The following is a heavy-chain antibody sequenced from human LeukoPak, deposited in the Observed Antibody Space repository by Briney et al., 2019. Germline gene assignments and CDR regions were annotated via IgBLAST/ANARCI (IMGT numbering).Heavy chain of an antibody. D-gene: IGHD2-21*01. Sequence: GGTLRLSGAASGFTLSSYAMSWVRQAPGKGLEWVSAISDSGNTYHADSVRGRFTISRDSSKNTLFLQMNRLSPEDAAVYYCXXXPVTTCRGAYCYPFDYWGQGTLVTVSS. CDR3: XXXPVTTCRGAYCYPFDY. CDR2: ISDSGNT. V-gene: IGHV3-23*01. CDR1: GFTLSSYA. J-gene: IGHJ4*02.